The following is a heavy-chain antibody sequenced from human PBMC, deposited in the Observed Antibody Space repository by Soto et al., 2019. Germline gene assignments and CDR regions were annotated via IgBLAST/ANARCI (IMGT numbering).Heavy chain of an antibody. J-gene: IGHJ3*02. CDR3: ARVLWLLLDPGAFDI. CDR1: GGSISSGGYY. CDR2: IYYSGST. V-gene: IGHV4-31*03. Sequence: QVQLQESGPGLVKPSQTLSLTCTVSGGSISSGGYYWSWIRKHPGKGLEWIGYIYYSGSTYYNPSLKSRVTISVDTSKNQFSLKLSSVTAADTAVYYCARVLWLLLDPGAFDIWGQGTMVTVAS. D-gene: IGHD2-15*01.